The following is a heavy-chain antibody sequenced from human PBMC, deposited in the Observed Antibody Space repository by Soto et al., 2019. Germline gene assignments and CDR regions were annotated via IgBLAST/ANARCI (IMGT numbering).Heavy chain of an antibody. V-gene: IGHV4-31*03. Sequence: SETLSLTCTVSGGSISSGGYYWSWIRQHPGKGLEWIGYIYYSGSTYYNPPLKSRVTISVDTSKNQFSLKLSSVTAADTAVYYCARAFDIFAYWFDPWGQGTLVTVSS. CDR2: IYYSGST. J-gene: IGHJ5*02. CDR1: GGSISSGGYY. CDR3: ARAFDIFAYWFDP. D-gene: IGHD3-9*01.